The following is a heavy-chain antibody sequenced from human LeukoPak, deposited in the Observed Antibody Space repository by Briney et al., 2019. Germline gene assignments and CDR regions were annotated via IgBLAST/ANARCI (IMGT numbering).Heavy chain of an antibody. J-gene: IGHJ4*02. CDR3: ARCSLAFFDY. CDR2: IYSGGST. Sequence: GGSLRLSCAASGXTVRSNYMSWVRQAPGKGLEWVSVIYSGGSTFYADSVKGRFTISRDNSKNTLYLQMNSLRAEDTAVYYCARCSLAFFDYWGQGTLVTVSS. V-gene: IGHV3-66*01. D-gene: IGHD3-10*02. CDR1: GXTVRSNY.